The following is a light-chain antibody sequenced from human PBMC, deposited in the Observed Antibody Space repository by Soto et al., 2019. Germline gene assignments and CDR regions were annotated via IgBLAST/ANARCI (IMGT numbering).Light chain of an antibody. J-gene: IGKJ1*01. CDR3: QQYGSSGT. CDR1: QSVSSN. Sequence: EIVMTQSPATLSVSPGERATLSCRASQSVSSNLAWYQQKAGQAPRLLMYGASTRAIGIPDRFSGSGSGTDFTLTISRLEPEDFAVYYCQQYGSSGTFGQGTKVDIK. CDR2: GAS. V-gene: IGKV3-20*01.